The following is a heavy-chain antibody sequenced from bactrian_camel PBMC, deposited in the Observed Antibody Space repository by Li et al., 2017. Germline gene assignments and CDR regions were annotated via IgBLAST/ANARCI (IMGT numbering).Heavy chain of an antibody. V-gene: IGHV3S55*01. CDR3: AAAWADRGSCLNIHEYNF. J-gene: IGHJ4*01. CDR1: GLTFGSHC. Sequence: QLVESGGDSVQAGGSLRLSCTASGLTFGSHCMGWFRQAPGKERERVSTIDSAGNTIYADSVKGRFTISRDNAKNTVYLQMNSLKPEDTAMYFCAAAWADRGSCLNIHEYNFWGQGTQVTFS. D-gene: IGHD2*01. CDR2: IDSAGNT.